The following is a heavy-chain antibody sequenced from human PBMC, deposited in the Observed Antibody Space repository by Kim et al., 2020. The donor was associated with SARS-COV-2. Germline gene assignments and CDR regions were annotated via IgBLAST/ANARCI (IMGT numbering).Heavy chain of an antibody. Sequence: SETLSLTCAVYGGSFSGYYWSWIRQPPGKGLEWIGEINHSGSTNYNPSLKSRVTISVDTSKNQFSLKLSSVTAADTVVYYCARGAPGPFDYWGQGTLVTASS. CDR1: GGSFSGYY. J-gene: IGHJ4*02. CDR2: INHSGST. V-gene: IGHV4-34*01. CDR3: ARGAPGPFDY.